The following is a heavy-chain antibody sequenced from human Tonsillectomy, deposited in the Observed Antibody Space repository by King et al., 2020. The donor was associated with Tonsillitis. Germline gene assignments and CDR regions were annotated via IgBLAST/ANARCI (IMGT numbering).Heavy chain of an antibody. J-gene: IGHJ2*01. CDR3: ARDCGGACYSYWYFDL. V-gene: IGHV4-59*01. CDR2: INDNGSSGST. Sequence: VQLQESGPGLVKPSETLSLTCTVSGGSISNYYWSWIRQPPGKGLEWIGYINDNGSSGSTKYNPSLRSRVIMSVDTAKNQFSLNLGSVSAADTAVYYCARDCGGACYSYWYFDLWGRGPLVTVPS. CDR1: GGSISNYY. D-gene: IGHD2-21*02.